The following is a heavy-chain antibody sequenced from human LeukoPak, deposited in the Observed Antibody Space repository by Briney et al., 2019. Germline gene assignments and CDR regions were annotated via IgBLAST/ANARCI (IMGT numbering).Heavy chain of an antibody. J-gene: IGHJ3*01. V-gene: IGHV4-59*01. CDR2: IYYSGST. Sequence: SETLSLTCTVSGGSISSYYWSWIRQPPGKGLEWIGYIYYSGSTNYNPSLKSRVTISVDTSKNQFSLKLSSVTAADTAMYYCARDGSYGAFDLWGQGTMVTVSS. CDR1: GGSISSYY. D-gene: IGHD1-26*01. CDR3: ARDGSYGAFDL.